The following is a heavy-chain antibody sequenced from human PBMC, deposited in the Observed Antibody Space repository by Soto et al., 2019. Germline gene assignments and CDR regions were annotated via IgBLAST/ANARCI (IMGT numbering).Heavy chain of an antibody. V-gene: IGHV1-69*01. J-gene: IGHJ4*02. CDR2: IIPYYNTL. CDR3: ASGASRWYPYFFDS. D-gene: IGHD6-13*01. Sequence: QAQVVQSGAEVRKPGSSVKLSCKASEGTFNSYAIAWVRQAPGQGLEWMGGIIPYYNTLNYAQKFQDRVTITADDSTNTIYMELSSLRSDDTAVYFCASGASRWYPYFFDSWAQGTLVTVSS. CDR1: EGTFNSYA.